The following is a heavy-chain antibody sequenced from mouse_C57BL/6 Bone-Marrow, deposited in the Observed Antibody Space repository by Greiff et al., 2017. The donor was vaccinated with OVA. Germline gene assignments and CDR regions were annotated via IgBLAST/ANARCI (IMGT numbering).Heavy chain of an antibody. V-gene: IGHV5-9-1*02. CDR3: TRVCNPAWFAY. CDR2: ISSGGDSI. Sequence: EVQLVESGEGLVKPGGSLKLSCAASGFTFSSYAMSWVRQTPEKRLEWVAYISSGGDSIYYADTVKGRLTISRDNARNTLYLQMSSLKSEDTAMYYCTRVCNPAWFAYWGQGTLVTVSA. J-gene: IGHJ3*01. CDR1: GFTFSSYA.